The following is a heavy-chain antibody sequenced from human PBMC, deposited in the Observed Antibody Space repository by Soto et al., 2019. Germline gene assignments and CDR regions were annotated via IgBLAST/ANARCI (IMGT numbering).Heavy chain of an antibody. CDR1: GFAFSNYE. CDR2: ISLSGSTI. CDR3: ARESFSASPNFFDY. Sequence: GSLRLSCAASGFAFSNYEMNWVRQAPGKGLEWVSYISLSGSTIYYADSVKGRSTISRDDAKDSLYLEMDSLRADDTAVYYCARESFSASPNFFDYWGQGTLVTVSS. D-gene: IGHD1-26*01. V-gene: IGHV3-48*03. J-gene: IGHJ4*02.